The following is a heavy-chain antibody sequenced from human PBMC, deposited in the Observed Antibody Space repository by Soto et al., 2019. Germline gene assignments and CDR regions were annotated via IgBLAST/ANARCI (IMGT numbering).Heavy chain of an antibody. Sequence: PGESLKISCKGSGYTFTSYWIGWVRQMPGEGLEWLGVIYPGDSDTRYSPSFQGQVTISADKSINTAYLQWGSLKASDSAIYYCARSAGNGGPFSEYWGQGTLVTVSS. J-gene: IGHJ4*02. CDR2: IYPGDSDT. CDR3: ARSAGNGGPFSEY. D-gene: IGHD2-15*01. V-gene: IGHV5-51*01. CDR1: GYTFTSYW.